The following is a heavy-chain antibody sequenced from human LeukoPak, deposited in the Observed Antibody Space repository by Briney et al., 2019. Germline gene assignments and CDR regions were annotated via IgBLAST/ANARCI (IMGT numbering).Heavy chain of an antibody. Sequence: SETLSLTCAVYGGSFSGYYWSWIRQPPGKGLEWIGEINHSGSTNYNPSLNSRATISVDKSKNQFSLKLSSVTAADTAVYYCARGLGAREVGYWGQGTLVTVSS. J-gene: IGHJ4*02. V-gene: IGHV4-34*01. CDR1: GGSFSGYY. D-gene: IGHD1-26*01. CDR3: ARGLGAREVGY. CDR2: INHSGST.